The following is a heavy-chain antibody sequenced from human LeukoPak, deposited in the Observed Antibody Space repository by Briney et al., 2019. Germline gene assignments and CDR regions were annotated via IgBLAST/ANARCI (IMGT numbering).Heavy chain of an antibody. CDR2: VNPNSGNT. D-gene: IGHD6-6*01. V-gene: IGHV1-8*01. CDR1: GYTFTSYD. CDR3: ARGLRQLVPYYYYVMDV. Sequence: GASVKVSCKASGYTFTSYDINWVRQATGQGLEWMGWVNPNSGNTGYAQKFQGRVTMTRNTSISTAYMELSSLRSEDTAVYYCARGLRQLVPYYYYVMDVWGQGTTVTVSS. J-gene: IGHJ6*02.